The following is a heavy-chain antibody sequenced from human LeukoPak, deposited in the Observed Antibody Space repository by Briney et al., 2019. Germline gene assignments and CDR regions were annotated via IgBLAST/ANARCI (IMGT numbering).Heavy chain of an antibody. CDR1: GYTFTSYG. D-gene: IGHD4-17*01. J-gene: IGHJ4*02. Sequence: GASVKVSCKASGYTFTSYGISWVRQAPGQGLEWMGWISAYNGNTNYAQKLQGRVTMTTDTSTCTAYMELRSLRSDDTAVYYCARFTVTTSEHYFDYWGQGTLVTVSS. CDR3: ARFTVTTSEHYFDY. V-gene: IGHV1-18*01. CDR2: ISAYNGNT.